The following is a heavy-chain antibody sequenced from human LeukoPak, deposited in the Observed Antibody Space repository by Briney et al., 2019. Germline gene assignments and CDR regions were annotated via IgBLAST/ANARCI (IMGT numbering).Heavy chain of an antibody. J-gene: IGHJ4*02. V-gene: IGHV4-59*08. CDR3: ARSRPAPMNDSSGYYSFDY. CDR2: IYYSGST. Sequence: SETLSLTCTVSGGSISSYYWSWIRQPPGKGLEWIGYIYYSGSTNYNPSLKSRVTISVDTSKNQFSLKLSSVTAADTAVYYCARSRPAPMNDSSGYYSFDYWGQRTLVTVSS. D-gene: IGHD3-22*01. CDR1: GGSISSYY.